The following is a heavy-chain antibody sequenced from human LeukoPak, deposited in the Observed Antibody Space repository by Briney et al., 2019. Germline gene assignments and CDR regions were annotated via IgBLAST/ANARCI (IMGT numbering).Heavy chain of an antibody. CDR3: ARVSLGYSRVGIDY. CDR2: ISAYNGNT. Sequence: ASVKVSCKASGYTFTGYYIHWVRQAPGQGLEWMGWISAYNGNTNYAQKLQGRVTMTTDTSTSTAYMELRSLRSDDTAVYYCARVSLGYSRVGIDYWGQGTLVTVSS. V-gene: IGHV1-18*04. CDR1: GYTFTGYY. D-gene: IGHD6-13*01. J-gene: IGHJ4*02.